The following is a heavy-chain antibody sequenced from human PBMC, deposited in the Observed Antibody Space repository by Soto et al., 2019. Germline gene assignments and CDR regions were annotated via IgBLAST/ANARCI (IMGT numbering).Heavy chain of an antibody. D-gene: IGHD5-12*01. CDR1: GFTFSSYE. CDR3: ARVRRDGYINYYYYGMDV. J-gene: IGHJ6*02. Sequence: GALRRSCAASGFTFSSYEMHWVRQAPGKGLEWVAVISYDGRNKYYADSVKGRFTISRDNSKNTLYLQMNSLRAEDTAVYYCARVRRDGYINYYYYGMDVWGQGTTVTVSS. CDR2: ISYDGRNK. V-gene: IGHV3-30*04.